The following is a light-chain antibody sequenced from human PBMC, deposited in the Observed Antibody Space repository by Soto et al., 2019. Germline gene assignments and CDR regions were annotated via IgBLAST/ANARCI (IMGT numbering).Light chain of an antibody. J-gene: IGLJ3*02. CDR3: AAWDDSLNGWV. CDR1: SSNIGNNA. V-gene: IGLV1-36*01. Sequence: QSVLTQPPSVSEAPRQRVTISCSGSSSNIGNNAVNWYQQLPGKAPKLLIYYDDLLPSGVSDRFSGSKSGTSASLAISGLQCEDEADYYCAAWDDSLNGWVFGVGTVVTVL. CDR2: YDD.